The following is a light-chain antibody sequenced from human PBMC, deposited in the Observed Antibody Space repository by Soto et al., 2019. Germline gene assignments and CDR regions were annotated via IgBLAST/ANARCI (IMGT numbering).Light chain of an antibody. V-gene: IGKV3-20*01. J-gene: IGKJ4*01. CDR2: GAS. CDR1: QSVSSTY. CDR3: QQYGRSPLT. Sequence: EIVLTQSPGTLSLSPGERVTLSCRASQSVSSTYLAWYQQKPGQAPRLLIYGASSRATDIPDRFSGSGSGTDFTLTSSRLEPEDFAVYYCQQYGRSPLTFGGGTKVEIK.